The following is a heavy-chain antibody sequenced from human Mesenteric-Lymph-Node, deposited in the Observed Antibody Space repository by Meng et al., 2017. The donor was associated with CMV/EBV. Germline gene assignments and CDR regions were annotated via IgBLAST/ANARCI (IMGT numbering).Heavy chain of an antibody. CDR3: AREGVPGAFDI. V-gene: IGHV3-21*01. Sequence: LSLTCAASGFTFSSYSMNWVRQAPGKGLEWVSSITSTSDYIYYADSLKGRFTISRDNVKNSLFLQMNSLRAEDTAMYYCAREGVPGAFDIWGQGLMVTVSS. CDR2: ITSTSDYI. CDR1: GFTFSSYS. J-gene: IGHJ3*02. D-gene: IGHD2-8*01.